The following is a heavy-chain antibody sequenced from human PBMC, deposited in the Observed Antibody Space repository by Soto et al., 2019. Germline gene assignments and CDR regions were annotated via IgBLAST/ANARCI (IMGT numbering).Heavy chain of an antibody. CDR1: GFTFSSYS. D-gene: IGHD3-22*01. CDR2: ISSSSSYI. V-gene: IGHV3-21*01. CDR3: ARNHDSSGYYVPFDY. J-gene: IGHJ4*02. Sequence: GSLRLSCAASGFTFSSYSMNWVRQAPGKGLEWVSSISSSSSYIYYADSVKGRLTISRDNAKNSLYLQMNSLRAEDTAVYYCARNHDSSGYYVPFDYWGQGTLVTVSS.